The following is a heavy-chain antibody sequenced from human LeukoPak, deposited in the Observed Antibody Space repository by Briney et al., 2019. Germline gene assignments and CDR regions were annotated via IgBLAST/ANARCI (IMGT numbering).Heavy chain of an antibody. D-gene: IGHD4-11*01. CDR1: GFTFSNFG. V-gene: IGHV3-33*06. CDR3: AKDLDYTTCGYYFDH. CDR2: IWYDGSDQ. Sequence: GGSLRLSCAASGFTFSNFGMHWVCQAPGKGLEWVAVIWYDGSDQSYADSVKGRFTIFRDNSRNTLYLQMNSLRADDTAVYYWAKDLDYTTCGYYFDHWGQGTLVTVSS. J-gene: IGHJ4*02.